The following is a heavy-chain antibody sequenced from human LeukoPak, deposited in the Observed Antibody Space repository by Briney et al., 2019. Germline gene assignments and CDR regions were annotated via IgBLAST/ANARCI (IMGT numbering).Heavy chain of an antibody. D-gene: IGHD2-15*01. V-gene: IGHV4-4*07. Sequence: SETLSLTCTVSGGSISSYYWTWIRQPAGKGLDWIGRIYSSGSTNYNPSLKSRVTMSVDASKNQFSLNVKSVTAADTAVYYCARVGSTPAKFDYWGQGTLVTVSS. CDR3: ARVGSTPAKFDY. CDR1: GGSISSYY. CDR2: IYSSGST. J-gene: IGHJ4*02.